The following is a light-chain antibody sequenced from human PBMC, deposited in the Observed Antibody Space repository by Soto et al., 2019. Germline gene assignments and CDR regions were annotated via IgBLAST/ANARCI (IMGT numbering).Light chain of an antibody. V-gene: IGKV3-15*01. CDR1: QSVSSN. Sequence: EIVMTQSPATLSVSPGERATLSCRASQSVSSNLAWYQQKPGQAPRLLIYGASTSATGIPARFSGSGSGTEFTLTISSLQSEDFAVYYCQQYNNWPLTFGQGNKVEIK. CDR3: QQYNNWPLT. J-gene: IGKJ1*01. CDR2: GAS.